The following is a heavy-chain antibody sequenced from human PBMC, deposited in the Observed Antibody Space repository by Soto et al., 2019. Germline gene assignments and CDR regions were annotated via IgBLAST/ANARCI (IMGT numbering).Heavy chain of an antibody. J-gene: IGHJ4*02. V-gene: IGHV1-3*01. CDR3: ASQSSGDYCSADY. D-gene: IGHD2-21*02. CDR1: GYTFTSLS. CDR2: INAGNGYT. Sequence: QVQLEQSGAEVRRSGASVKVSCNASGYTFTSLSMHWVRQAPGQRLEWMGYINAGNGYTKYSQNFQGRVTITRDTLASTAYMELSSLRSEDTAVYYCASQSSGDYCSADYWGQGTLVTVSS.